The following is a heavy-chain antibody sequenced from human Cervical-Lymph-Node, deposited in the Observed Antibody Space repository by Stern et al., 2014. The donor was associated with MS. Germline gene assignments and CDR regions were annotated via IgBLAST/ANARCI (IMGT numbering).Heavy chain of an antibody. CDR3: VRGGFSYGYGLDA. Sequence: VQLVESGSQVRKPGASVKVSCQASGYTFIRYDIFWVRQATGQGLEWMGWMTPNNANTGHAQKFQGRVTMTRNISISTAYMELSSLRSDDTAVYYCVRGGFSYGYGLDAWGQGTAVIVSS. J-gene: IGHJ6*02. CDR2: MTPNNANT. V-gene: IGHV1-8*01. CDR1: GYTFIRYD. D-gene: IGHD5-18*01.